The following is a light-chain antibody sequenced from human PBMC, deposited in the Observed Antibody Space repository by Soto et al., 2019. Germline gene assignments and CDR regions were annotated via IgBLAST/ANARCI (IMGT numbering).Light chain of an antibody. CDR2: AAS. CDR3: HKYSSVPV. J-gene: IGKJ3*01. Sequence: DIQMTQSPTSLSASVGDRVTITCRASQGIRNFVAWYQQKPGKAPKLLIYAASTLQSGVPSRFSGSGSGTDFTLTINSLQPEDVATSSCHKYSSVPVFGPGTKVEIK. V-gene: IGKV1-27*01. CDR1: QGIRNF.